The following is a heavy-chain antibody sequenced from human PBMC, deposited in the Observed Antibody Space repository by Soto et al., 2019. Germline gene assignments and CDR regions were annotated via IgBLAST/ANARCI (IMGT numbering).Heavy chain of an antibody. J-gene: IGHJ6*02. Sequence: PSETLSLTCTVSGGSIRSGGYYWSWVRQSPXRGLEWIGNIYYSGSTYYNPSLKSRLTISVDTSKNQFSLNLSSVTAADTAVYYCARDRLMATAGTARHYFGLDVWGQGTTVTVFS. CDR1: GGSIRSGGYY. V-gene: IGHV4-31*03. CDR3: ARDRLMATAGTARHYFGLDV. D-gene: IGHD5-18*01. CDR2: IYYSGST.